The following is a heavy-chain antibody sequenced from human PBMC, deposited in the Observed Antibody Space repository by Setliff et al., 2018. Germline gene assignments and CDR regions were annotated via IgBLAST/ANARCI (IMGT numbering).Heavy chain of an antibody. J-gene: IGHJ4*02. V-gene: IGHV1-18*01. Sequence: GASVKVSCKTSGYPFTNYGLSWVRQAPGQGLEWMGWISGHNGDTKLAQNFQGRVTVTTDTFTNTGYMELRSLRSDDTAFYYCARADYSSSLHYFDCWGQGTLVTAPQ. CDR1: GYPFTNYG. CDR3: ARADYSSSLHYFDC. D-gene: IGHD6-13*01. CDR2: ISGHNGDT.